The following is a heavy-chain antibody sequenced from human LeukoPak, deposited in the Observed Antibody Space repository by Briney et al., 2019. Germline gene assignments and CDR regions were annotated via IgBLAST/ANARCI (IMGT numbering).Heavy chain of an antibody. CDR1: GFTFRSYG. V-gene: IGHV3-23*01. J-gene: IGHJ6*02. D-gene: IGHD4-11*01. CDR2: ISGSGGST. Sequence: PGGSLRLSCAGSGFTFRSYGMSRVRQPPGKGLEWVSTISGSGGSTHYADSVKGRFTISRDNSKNTLYLQMNSLRAEDTAVYYCAKDSVTTSYYYGMDVWGQGTTVTVSS. CDR3: AKDSVTTSYYYGMDV.